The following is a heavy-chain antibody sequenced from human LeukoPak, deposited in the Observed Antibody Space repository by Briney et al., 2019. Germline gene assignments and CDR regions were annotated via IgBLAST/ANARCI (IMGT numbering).Heavy chain of an antibody. CDR2: INPNSGGT. J-gene: IGHJ6*02. CDR1: GYTFTGYY. D-gene: IGHD3-10*01. V-gene: IGHV1-2*04. CDR3: ARESGDRYYYYGMDV. Sequence: ASVTVSCKASGYTFTGYYMHWVRQAPGQGLEWMGWINPNSGGTNYAQKFQGWVTMTRDTSISTAYMELSRLRSDDTAVYYCARESGDRYYYYGMDVWGQGTTVTVSS.